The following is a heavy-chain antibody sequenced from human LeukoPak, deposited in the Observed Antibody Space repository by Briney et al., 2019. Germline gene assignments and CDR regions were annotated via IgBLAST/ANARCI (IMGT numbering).Heavy chain of an antibody. CDR2: ISGSGGST. J-gene: IGHJ4*02. V-gene: IGHV3-23*01. Sequence: PGGSLRLSCAASGLTFSSYAMSWVRQAPGKGLEWVSAISGSGGSTYYADSVKGRFTISRDNSKNTLYLQMNSLRAEDTAVYYCAKIVLPYYYDSSGYYWGQGTLVTVSS. D-gene: IGHD3-22*01. CDR3: AKIVLPYYYDSSGYY. CDR1: GLTFSSYA.